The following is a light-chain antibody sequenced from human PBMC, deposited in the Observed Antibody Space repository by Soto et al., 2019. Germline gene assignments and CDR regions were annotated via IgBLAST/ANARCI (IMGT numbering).Light chain of an antibody. J-gene: IGKJ4*01. CDR2: GAS. CDR1: QSVSSSY. CDR3: QQYGSSPLLLT. Sequence: IVLTQSPGTLSFSPGEIATLSFRAVQSVSSSYLALYQQKPCQSPRLLIYGASSRATGIPYRFSGSGSGTDFTLTISRLEPEDFAVYYCQQYGSSPLLLTFGGGTKVDIK. V-gene: IGKV3-20*01.